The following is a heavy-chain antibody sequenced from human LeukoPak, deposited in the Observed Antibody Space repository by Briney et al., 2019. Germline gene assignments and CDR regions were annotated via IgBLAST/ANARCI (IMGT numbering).Heavy chain of an antibody. CDR2: IYYSGST. CDR1: GGSISSYY. V-gene: IGHV4-59*01. D-gene: IGHD3-22*01. J-gene: IGHJ4*02. CDR3: ARGYYYDSSGYYPFDY. Sequence: TETLSLTCTVSGGSISSYYWSWIRQPPGKGLEWIGYIYYSGSTNYNPSLKSRVTISVDTSKNQFSLRLSSVTAADTAVYYCARGYYYDSSGYYPFDYWGQGTLVTVSS.